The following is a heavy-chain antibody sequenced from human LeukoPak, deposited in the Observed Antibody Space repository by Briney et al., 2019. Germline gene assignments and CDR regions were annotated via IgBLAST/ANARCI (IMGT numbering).Heavy chain of an antibody. CDR2: INTNTGNP. Sequence: ASVKVSCKASGYTFTSYAMNWVRQAPGQGLEWMGWINTNTGNPTYAQGFTGRFVFSLDTSVSTAYLQISSLKAEDTAVYYCARDYCRGGSCYSDYWGQGTLVTVSS. CDR3: ARDYCRGGSCYSDY. J-gene: IGHJ4*02. V-gene: IGHV7-4-1*02. D-gene: IGHD2-15*01. CDR1: GYTFTSYA.